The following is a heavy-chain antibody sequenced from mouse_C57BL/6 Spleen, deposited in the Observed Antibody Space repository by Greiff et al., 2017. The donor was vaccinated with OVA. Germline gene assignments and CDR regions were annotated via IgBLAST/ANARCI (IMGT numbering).Heavy chain of an antibody. Sequence: QVQLQQSGAELVRPGASVTLSCKASGYTFTDYEMHWVKQTPVHGLEWIGAIDPETGGTAYNQKFKGKAILTADKSSSTAYMELRSLTSEDSAVYYCTRSVIITTVVGFYYWGQGTTLTVSS. CDR2: IDPETGGT. D-gene: IGHD1-1*01. J-gene: IGHJ2*01. CDR3: TRSVIITTVVGFYY. CDR1: GYTFTDYE. V-gene: IGHV1-15*01.